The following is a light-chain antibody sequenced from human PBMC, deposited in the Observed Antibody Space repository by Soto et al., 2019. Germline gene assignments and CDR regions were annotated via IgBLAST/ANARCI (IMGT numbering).Light chain of an antibody. Sequence: QSVLTQPASVSGSPGQSLTISCTGTSSDVGGYNFVSWYQQHPGKAPKFMIYDVSNRPSGVSNRFSGSKSGNTASLTISGLQAEXEADYYCSSYSTISTYVFGTGTKLTVL. J-gene: IGLJ1*01. CDR2: DVS. V-gene: IGLV2-14*01. CDR3: SSYSTISTYV. CDR1: SSDVGGYNF.